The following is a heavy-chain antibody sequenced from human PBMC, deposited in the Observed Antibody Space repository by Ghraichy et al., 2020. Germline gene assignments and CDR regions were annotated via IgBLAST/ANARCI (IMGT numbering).Heavy chain of an antibody. V-gene: IGHV3-7*01. D-gene: IGHD6-6*01. J-gene: IGHJ2*01. CDR2: IKQDGSEK. CDR1: GFTFSTYW. CDR3: SRDPPPVAARFDL. Sequence: GGSLRLSCAASGFTFSTYWMSWVRQGPGKGLEWVANIKQDGSEKYYVDSVKDRFTISRDNAKNSLYLQMNSLRAEDTAVYYCSRDPPPVAARFDLGGRGTLGAVSS.